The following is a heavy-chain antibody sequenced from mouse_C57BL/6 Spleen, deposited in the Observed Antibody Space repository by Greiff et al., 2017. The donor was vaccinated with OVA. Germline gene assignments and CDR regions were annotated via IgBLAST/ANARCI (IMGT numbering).Heavy chain of an antibody. J-gene: IGHJ1*03. V-gene: IGHV1-69*01. Sequence: VQLQQPGAELVMPGASVKLSCKASGYTFTSYWMHWVKQRPGQGLEWIGEIDPSDSYTNYNQKFKGKSTLTVDESSSTAYMQLSSLTSEDSAVYYCARHYSNYGGYFDVWGTGTTVTVSS. D-gene: IGHD2-5*01. CDR2: IDPSDSYT. CDR3: ARHYSNYGGYFDV. CDR1: GYTFTSYW.